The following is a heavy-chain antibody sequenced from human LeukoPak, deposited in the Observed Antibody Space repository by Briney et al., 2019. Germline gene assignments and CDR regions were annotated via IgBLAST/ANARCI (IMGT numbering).Heavy chain of an antibody. CDR3: ARELPSSGYFDY. D-gene: IGHD3-22*01. V-gene: IGHV3-64*01. Sequence: PGGSLSLSCTASGFAFSTYFMHWVRQAPGQGLEYVSSIGADGTDIYYANSVNGRFTISRDNSKNTLYLQMGSLRPEDMAIYYCARELPSSGYFDYWGQGTLVTVSS. CDR2: IGADGTDI. CDR1: GFAFSTYF. J-gene: IGHJ4*02.